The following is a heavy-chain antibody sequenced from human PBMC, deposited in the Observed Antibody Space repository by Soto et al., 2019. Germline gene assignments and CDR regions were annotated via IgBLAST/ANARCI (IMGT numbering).Heavy chain of an antibody. J-gene: IGHJ6*02. V-gene: IGHV4-59*01. CDR3: AKDPRFYGMDV. CDR2: FYFTGTT. CDR1: GGSLSDYF. Sequence: PSETLSLTSVIAGGSLSDYFWSWIRQPPGKGLEWIGGFYFTGTTKTNPSLQSRVSISVDESKNQVSLKLNSVTAADTAVYYCAKDPRFYGMDVWGQGTTVTVSS.